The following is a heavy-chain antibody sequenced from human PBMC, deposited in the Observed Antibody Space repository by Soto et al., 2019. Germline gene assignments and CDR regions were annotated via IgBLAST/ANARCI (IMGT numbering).Heavy chain of an antibody. CDR3: AKDPVLTGYRPPFDY. D-gene: IGHD3-9*01. Sequence: PGGSLRLSCAASGFTFSSYAMSWVRQAPGKGLEWVSAISGSGGSTYYADSVKGRFTISRDNSKNTLYLQMNSLRAEDTAVYYCAKDPVLTGYRPPFDYWGQGTLVTVSS. CDR1: GFTFSSYA. J-gene: IGHJ4*02. V-gene: IGHV3-23*01. CDR2: ISGSGGST.